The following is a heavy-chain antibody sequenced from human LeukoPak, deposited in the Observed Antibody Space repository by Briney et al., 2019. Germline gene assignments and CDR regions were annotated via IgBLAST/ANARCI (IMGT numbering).Heavy chain of an antibody. Sequence: ASVKVSCKASGYTFTSYGISWVRQAPGQGLEWMGWISAYNGNANYAQKLQGRVTMTTDTSTSTAYMELRSLRSDDTAVYYCARDYGGGYDSHFDYWGQGTLVTVSS. V-gene: IGHV1-18*01. J-gene: IGHJ4*02. CDR3: ARDYGGGYDSHFDY. CDR1: GYTFTSYG. CDR2: ISAYNGNA. D-gene: IGHD5-12*01.